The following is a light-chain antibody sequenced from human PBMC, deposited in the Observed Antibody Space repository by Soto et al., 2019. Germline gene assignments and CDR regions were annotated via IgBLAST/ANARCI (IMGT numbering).Light chain of an antibody. CDR3: QQRSGWPLT. Sequence: EIVLTQSPATLSFSPRERAALSCRASQGVSRFLAWYQQKPGQAPRLLIYDASNRATGIPARFSGSGSGTDFTLAINTLEPEDFAVYYCQQRSGWPLTFGGGTKVEIK. CDR2: DAS. CDR1: QGVSRF. V-gene: IGKV3-11*01. J-gene: IGKJ4*01.